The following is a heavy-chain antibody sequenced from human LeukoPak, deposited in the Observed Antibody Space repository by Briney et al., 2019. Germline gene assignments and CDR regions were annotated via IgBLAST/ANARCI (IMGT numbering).Heavy chain of an antibody. CDR3: ATYYYDSSGYDRDY. V-gene: IGHV3-53*01. CDR1: GFTVSSNY. J-gene: IGHJ4*02. CDR2: IYSGGST. D-gene: IGHD3-22*01. Sequence: QPGGSLRLSCAASGFTVSSNYMSWVRQAPGKGLEWVSVIYSGGSTYYADSVKGRFTISRDNSKNTLYLQMNSLRAEDTAVYYCATYYYDSSGYDRDYWGQGTLVTVSS.